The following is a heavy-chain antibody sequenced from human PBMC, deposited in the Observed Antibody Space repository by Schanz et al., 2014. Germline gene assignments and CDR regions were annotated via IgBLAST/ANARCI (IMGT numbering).Heavy chain of an antibody. CDR3: ARDLRNSRPPYYDH. V-gene: IGHV3-21*06. D-gene: IGHD6-13*01. J-gene: IGHJ4*02. CDR1: GFTFSSYS. Sequence: EVQLVESGGGLVQPGGSLRLSCAASGFTFSSYSMNWVRQAPGKGLEWVSSVSHGGTYIYYADSVRGRFTISRDNAKNSLYLQMDALRAEDTAVYYCARDLRNSRPPYYDHWGQGTLVTVSA. CDR2: VSHGGTYI.